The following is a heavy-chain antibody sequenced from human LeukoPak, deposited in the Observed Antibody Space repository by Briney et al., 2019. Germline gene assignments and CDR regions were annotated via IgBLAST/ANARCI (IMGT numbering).Heavy chain of an antibody. V-gene: IGHV1-2*02. Sequence: GASVKVSCKASGYRFTDYYMHWVRQAPGQGLEWMGWFNPESGGTNYAQKFQGRVTMTTDTTISTAYIELTRLRSDDTAVYYCASALNSRSSSCWGQGTRVTVSS. CDR1: GYRFTDYY. CDR3: ASALNSRSSSC. J-gene: IGHJ4*02. D-gene: IGHD6-13*01. CDR2: FNPESGGT.